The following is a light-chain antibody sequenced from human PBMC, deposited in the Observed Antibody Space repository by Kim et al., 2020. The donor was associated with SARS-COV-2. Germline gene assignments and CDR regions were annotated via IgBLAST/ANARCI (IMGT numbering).Light chain of an antibody. CDR2: GKN. J-gene: IGLJ2*01. CDR3: NSRDSNDNVV. CDR1: SIRSYY. Sequence: VALGPTIRITCQGDSIRSYYATWYQQKPGQAPILVIYGKNNRPSGIPDRFSGSSSGNTASLTITGTQAGDEADYYCNSRDSNDNVVFGGGTQLTVL. V-gene: IGLV3-19*01.